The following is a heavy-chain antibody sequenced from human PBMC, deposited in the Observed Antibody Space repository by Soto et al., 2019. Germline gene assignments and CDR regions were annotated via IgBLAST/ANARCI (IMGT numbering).Heavy chain of an antibody. CDR3: ARQDRVVAEGRWFDP. CDR1: GYSISSGYH. CDR2: VHYSGNT. V-gene: IGHV4-38-2*02. D-gene: IGHD2-15*01. Sequence: TLSLTCTVSGYSISSGYHWAWIRQPPGKGLEWLGSVHYSGNTYYNPSLKSRLTISVDKSKNQFSLNLSSVTAADTAVYYCARQDRVVAEGRWFDPWGQGTLVTVSS. J-gene: IGHJ5*02.